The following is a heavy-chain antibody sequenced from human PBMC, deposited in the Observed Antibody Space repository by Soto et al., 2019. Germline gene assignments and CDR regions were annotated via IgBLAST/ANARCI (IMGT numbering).Heavy chain of an antibody. D-gene: IGHD2-21*02. CDR3: AKSLVTPSDAFDL. CDR2: ISDPGTST. V-gene: IGHV3-23*01. J-gene: IGHJ3*01. Sequence: GGSLRLSCAASGFTFVTYAMNWFRQAPGKGLEGISSISDPGTSTYYANSVKGRFSMSRDNSKNTLFLQMNRLRADDTAVYFCAKSLVTPSDAFDLWGRGTLVTVSS. CDR1: GFTFVTYA.